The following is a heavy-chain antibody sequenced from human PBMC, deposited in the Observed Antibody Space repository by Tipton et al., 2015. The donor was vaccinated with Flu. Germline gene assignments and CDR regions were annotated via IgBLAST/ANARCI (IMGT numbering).Heavy chain of an antibody. CDR1: GSTFSTYS. V-gene: IGHV3-48*04. D-gene: IGHD3-22*01. CDR2: ISKSGSTI. CDR3: ATEVVVTN. J-gene: IGHJ4*02. Sequence: SLRLSCAASGSTFSTYSINWVRQAPGKGLEWVSYISKSGSTIYYADSVKGRFTISRDNAKNSLYLQMNSLRAEDTAVYYCATEVVVTNWGQGTLVTVSS.